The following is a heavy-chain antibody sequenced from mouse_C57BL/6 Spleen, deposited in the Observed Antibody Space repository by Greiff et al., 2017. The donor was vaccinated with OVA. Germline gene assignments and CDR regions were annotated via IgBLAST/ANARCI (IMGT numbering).Heavy chain of an antibody. V-gene: IGHV1-26*01. CDR3: AGPIYYDYGVSWFAY. CDR2: INPNNGGT. CDR1: GYTFTDYY. D-gene: IGHD2-4*01. J-gene: IGHJ3*01. Sequence: EVQLQQSGPELVKPGASVKISCKASGYTFTDYYMNWVKQSHGKSLEWIGDINPNNGGTSYNQKFKGKATLTVDKSSSTAYMELRSLTSEDSAVYYCAGPIYYDYGVSWFAYWGQGTLVTVSA.